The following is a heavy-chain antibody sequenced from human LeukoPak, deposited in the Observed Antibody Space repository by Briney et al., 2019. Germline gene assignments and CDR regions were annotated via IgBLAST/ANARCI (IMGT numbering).Heavy chain of an antibody. CDR3: ARGEVVVPAAPFDY. CDR2: ISYDGSNK. CDR1: GFTFSSYA. V-gene: IGHV3-30-3*01. J-gene: IGHJ4*02. Sequence: GGSLRLSCAASGFTFSSYAMHWVRQAPGKGLEWVAVISYDGSNKYYADSVKGRFTISRDNSKNTLYLQMNSLRAEDTAVYYCARGEVVVPAAPFDYWGQGTLVTVSS. D-gene: IGHD2-2*01.